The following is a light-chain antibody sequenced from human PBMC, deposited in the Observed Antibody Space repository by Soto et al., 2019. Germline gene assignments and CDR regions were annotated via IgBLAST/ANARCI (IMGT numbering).Light chain of an antibody. CDR2: DAS. CDR1: QSVSTF. J-gene: IGKJ4*01. Sequence: EIVLTQSPVTLSLSPGERATLSCRASQSVSTFLAWYQQKPGQAPRLLIYDASKRATGIPARFSGSGSGTDFTLTIRSLEPEDFAVYYCQQCSKWPLTFGGGTKVDIK. V-gene: IGKV3-11*01. CDR3: QQCSKWPLT.